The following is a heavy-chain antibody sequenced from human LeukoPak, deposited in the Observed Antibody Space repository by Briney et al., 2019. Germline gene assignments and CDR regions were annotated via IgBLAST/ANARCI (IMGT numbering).Heavy chain of an antibody. V-gene: IGHV4-4*02. D-gene: IGHD2/OR15-2a*01. CDR1: GGPIDITNY. J-gene: IGHJ4*02. CDR3: TRENRPFCPFAY. Sequence: SGTLSLTCGVSGGPIDITNYWSWVRQTPGKGLEWIGEISHDGTRNYNPSLRSRVAMSLDRANNQFSLSLTSVTAADTAVYYCTRENRPFCPFAYWGQGVLVTVSS. CDR2: ISHDGTR.